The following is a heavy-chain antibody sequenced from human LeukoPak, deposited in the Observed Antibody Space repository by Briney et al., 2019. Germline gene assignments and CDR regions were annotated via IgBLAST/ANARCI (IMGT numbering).Heavy chain of an antibody. CDR1: GFTFSGYP. CDR3: ARDSNDYGDH. Sequence: GKSLRLSCAASGFTFSGYPIHWVRQAPGKGLEWVAVISYDGSNKYYADSVKGRFTISRDNSKNTLYLQMNSLRAEDTAVYYCARDSNDYGDHWGQGTLVTVSS. J-gene: IGHJ4*02. V-gene: IGHV3-30-3*01. CDR2: ISYDGSNK.